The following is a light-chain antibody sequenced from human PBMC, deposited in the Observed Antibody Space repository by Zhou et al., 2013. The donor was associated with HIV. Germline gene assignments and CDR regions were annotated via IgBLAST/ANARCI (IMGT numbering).Light chain of an antibody. CDR2: GAS. J-gene: IGKJ4*01. CDR3: QQYNNWPPLT. CDR1: QSVSSN. Sequence: EIVMTQSPATLSVSPGERATLSCRASQSVSSNLAWYQQKPGQAPRLLIYGASTRATGIPARFSGSGSGTEFTLTISSLQSEDFAVYYCQQYNNWPPLTFGEDQGEIK. V-gene: IGKV3-15*01.